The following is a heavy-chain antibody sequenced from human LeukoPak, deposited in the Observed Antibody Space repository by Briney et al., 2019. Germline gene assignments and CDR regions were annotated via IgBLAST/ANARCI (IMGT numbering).Heavy chain of an antibody. CDR3: ARADCSSTSCYVYNWFDP. CDR1: GYTFTGYY. D-gene: IGHD2-2*01. Sequence: ASVKVSCTASGYTFTGYYMHWVRQAPGQGLEWMGWINPNSGGTNYAQKFQGRVTMTRDTSISTAYMELSRLRSDDTAVYYCARADCSSTSCYVYNWFDPWGQGTLVTVSS. V-gene: IGHV1-2*02. CDR2: INPNSGGT. J-gene: IGHJ5*02.